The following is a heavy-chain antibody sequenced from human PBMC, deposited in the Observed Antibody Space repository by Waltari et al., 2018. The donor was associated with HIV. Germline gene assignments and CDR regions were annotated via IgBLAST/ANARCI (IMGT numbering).Heavy chain of an antibody. Sequence: EVQLVESGGGLVKPGGSLRPTGAASGSTFSTPGMSGGGQAPGKGLEWVGRIKSKTDGGTTDYAAPVKGRFTISRDDSKNTLYLQMNSLKTEDTAVYYCTTDPTPDFDYWGQGTLVTVSS. J-gene: IGHJ4*02. CDR3: TTDPTPDFDY. V-gene: IGHV3-15*01. CDR2: IKSKTDGGTT. CDR1: GSTFSTPG.